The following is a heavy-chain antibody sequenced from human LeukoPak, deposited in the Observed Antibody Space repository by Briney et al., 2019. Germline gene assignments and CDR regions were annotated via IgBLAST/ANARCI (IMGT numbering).Heavy chain of an antibody. Sequence: ASVKVSCKVSGYTLTELSMHWVRQAPGKGLEWMGGFDPEDGETIYAQKFQGRVTMTEDTSTDTAYMELSSLRSEDTAVYYCARGYSSSPWWTERGAFDIWGQGTMVTVS. CDR1: GYTLTELS. CDR3: ARGYSSSPWWTERGAFDI. V-gene: IGHV1-24*01. J-gene: IGHJ3*02. CDR2: FDPEDGET. D-gene: IGHD6-13*01.